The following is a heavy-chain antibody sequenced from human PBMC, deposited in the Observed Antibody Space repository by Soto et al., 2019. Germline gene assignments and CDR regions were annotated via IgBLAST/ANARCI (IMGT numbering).Heavy chain of an antibody. CDR2: INSDGRST. D-gene: IGHD2-2*02. J-gene: IGHJ4*02. Sequence: GGSLRLSCAVSGFTFSNYWMHWVRQAPGKGLVWVSRINSDGRSTSYADSVKGRFTISRDNAKNTLYLQMNGLRAEDTAVYFCARDVYLQSFDSWGQGTRVTVSS. CDR3: ARDVYLQSFDS. CDR1: GFTFSNYW. V-gene: IGHV3-74*01.